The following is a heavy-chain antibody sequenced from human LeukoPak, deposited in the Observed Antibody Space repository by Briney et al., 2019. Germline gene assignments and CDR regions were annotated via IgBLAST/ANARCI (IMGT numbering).Heavy chain of an antibody. CDR2: IRYDGSNK. CDR1: GFTFSSYG. D-gene: IGHD6-13*01. J-gene: IGHJ4*02. Sequence: GGSLRLSCAASGFTFSSYGMHWVRQAPGKGLEWVAFIRYDGSNKYYADSVKGRFTISRGNSKNTLYLQMNSLRAEDTAVYYCAKAVSSSWYFDYWGQGTLVTVSS. CDR3: AKAVSSSWYFDY. V-gene: IGHV3-30*02.